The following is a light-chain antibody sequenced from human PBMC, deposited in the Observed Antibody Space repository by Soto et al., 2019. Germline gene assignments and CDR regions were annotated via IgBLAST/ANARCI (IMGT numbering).Light chain of an antibody. J-gene: IGKJ1*01. Sequence: EIVLTQSPVTLSLSPGEISTLSCRASQSVSSNYLAWYQQKPGQAPRPLIYGASSRATGIPDRFSGSGAGTDFTLTISRLESEDFAVYYCQQCGSSPWTFGQGTKVE. CDR2: GAS. CDR1: QSVSSNY. V-gene: IGKV3-20*01. CDR3: QQCGSSPWT.